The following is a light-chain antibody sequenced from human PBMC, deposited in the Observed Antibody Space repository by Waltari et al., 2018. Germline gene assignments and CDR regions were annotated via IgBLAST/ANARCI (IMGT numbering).Light chain of an antibody. CDR3: AAWDDSLTLVV. J-gene: IGLJ2*01. CDR2: SSS. V-gene: IGLV1-44*01. CDR1: SSNIGRNS. Sequence: QSVLTQPPSASGTPGQRVTISCSGTSSNIGRNSVNWYQPLPGMAPKLLLYSSSQRPSGVPDRFSASKSGTSATLAISGPQSEDEADYYCAAWDDSLTLVVFGGGTKLTVL.